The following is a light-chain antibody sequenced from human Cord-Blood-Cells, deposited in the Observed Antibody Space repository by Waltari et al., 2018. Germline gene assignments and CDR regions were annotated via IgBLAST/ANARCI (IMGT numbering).Light chain of an antibody. V-gene: IGKV2-28*01. CDR2: LGS. Sequence: DIVMTQSPLSLPVTPGEPASIPCRSSQSLLHSNGYNYLDLCLQKPGQSPQLLIYLGSNRASGVPDRFSGSGSGTDFTLKISRVEAEDVGVYYCMQALQTPRTFGQGTKVEIK. CDR1: QSLLHSNGYNY. CDR3: MQALQTPRT. J-gene: IGKJ1*01.